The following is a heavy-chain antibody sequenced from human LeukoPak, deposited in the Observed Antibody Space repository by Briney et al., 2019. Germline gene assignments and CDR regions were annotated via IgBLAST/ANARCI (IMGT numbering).Heavy chain of an antibody. V-gene: IGHV4-39*07. Sequence: SETLSLTCTVSGGSISSSSYYWGWIRQPPGKGLEWIGSIYYSGSTYYNPSLKSRVTISVDTSKNQFSLKLSSVTAADTAVYYCARGRKQWTLIYYFDYWGQGTLVTVSS. CDR1: GGSISSSSYY. CDR3: ARGRKQWTLIYYFDY. J-gene: IGHJ4*02. CDR2: IYYSGST. D-gene: IGHD6-19*01.